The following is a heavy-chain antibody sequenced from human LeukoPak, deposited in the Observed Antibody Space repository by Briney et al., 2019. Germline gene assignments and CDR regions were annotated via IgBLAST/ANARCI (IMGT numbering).Heavy chain of an antibody. CDR2: IRYDGTKE. CDR1: GFIFSSYG. CDR3: AKDGDSSGYDLSY. J-gene: IGHJ4*02. V-gene: IGHV3-30*02. Sequence: GGSLRLSCAASGFIFSSYGMHWVRQAPGKGLEWVAFIRYDGTKEYYADSVKGRFTISRDNSKNTLHLQMNRLRAEDTAVYFCAKDGDSSGYDLSYWGQGTLVTVSS. D-gene: IGHD3-22*01.